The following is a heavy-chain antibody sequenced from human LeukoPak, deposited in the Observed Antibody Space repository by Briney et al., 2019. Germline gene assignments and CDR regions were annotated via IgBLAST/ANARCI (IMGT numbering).Heavy chain of an antibody. CDR3: ARPTTVTTISADAFDI. D-gene: IGHD4-17*01. J-gene: IGHJ3*02. V-gene: IGHV3-21*01. CDR1: GFTFSSYW. CDR2: FSSSGTYK. Sequence: PGGSLRLSCAASGFTFSSYWMTWVRQAPGKGLEWVSSFSSSGTYKSHADSVKGRFTISRAHAHNSLYLQMNSLRAEASSVYYCARPTTVTTISADAFDIWGQGTMVTVSS.